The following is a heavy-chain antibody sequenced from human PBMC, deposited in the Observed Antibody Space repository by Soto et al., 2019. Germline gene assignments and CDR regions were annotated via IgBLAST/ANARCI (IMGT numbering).Heavy chain of an antibody. J-gene: IGHJ4*02. D-gene: IGHD3-22*01. CDR2: VTSSSSSM. CDR3: AREADFASNGYVFDY. Sequence: PGGSLRLSCAASGFTFNRYSMNWVRQAPGKGLEWVSSVTSSSSSMSYADSVKGRFTISRDDAKDSLFLQMNSLRADDTAVYYWAREADFASNGYVFDYWGQGTLVTVSS. V-gene: IGHV3-21*01. CDR1: GFTFNRYS.